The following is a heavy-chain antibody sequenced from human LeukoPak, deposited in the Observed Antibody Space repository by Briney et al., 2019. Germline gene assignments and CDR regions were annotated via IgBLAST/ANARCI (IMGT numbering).Heavy chain of an antibody. CDR2: IYYSGST. J-gene: IGHJ4*02. Sequence: EASETLSLTCTVSGDSISNYYWSWIRQPPGKGLEWIGYIYYSGSTNYNPSLKSRVTISVDTSKNQFSLKLSSVTAADTAVYYCARHPRYDSSGLLEGWGQGTLVTVSS. D-gene: IGHD3-22*01. V-gene: IGHV4-59*08. CDR1: GDSISNYY. CDR3: ARHPRYDSSGLLEG.